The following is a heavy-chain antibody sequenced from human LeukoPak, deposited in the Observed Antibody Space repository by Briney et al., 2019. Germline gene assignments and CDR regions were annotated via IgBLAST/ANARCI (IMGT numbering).Heavy chain of an antibody. V-gene: IGHV1-2*02. CDR2: INPNSGGT. CDR1: GYTFTGYY. Sequence: ASVNVSCKASGYTFTGYYIHWLRQAPGQGLEWMGWINPNSGGTDYAQRFRGRVTMTRHTSISTAYMEVSSLRSDDTAVYYCARDPRYFDWLLYEGDDYWGQGTLVTVSS. CDR3: ARDPRYFDWLLYEGDDY. J-gene: IGHJ4*02. D-gene: IGHD3-9*01.